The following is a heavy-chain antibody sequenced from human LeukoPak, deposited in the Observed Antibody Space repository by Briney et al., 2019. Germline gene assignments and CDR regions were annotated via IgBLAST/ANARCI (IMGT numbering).Heavy chain of an antibody. CDR2: IYYSGST. D-gene: IGHD5-12*01. J-gene: IGHJ4*02. CDR3: ARDRPPGVALDY. CDR1: GGSISGYY. V-gene: IGHV4-59*01. Sequence: SETLSLTCTVSGGSISGYYWNWIRQPPGKGLEWIGYIYYSGSTNYNPSLKSRVTISVDTSKNQFSLKLSSVTAADTAVYYCARDRPPGVALDYWGQGTLVTVSS.